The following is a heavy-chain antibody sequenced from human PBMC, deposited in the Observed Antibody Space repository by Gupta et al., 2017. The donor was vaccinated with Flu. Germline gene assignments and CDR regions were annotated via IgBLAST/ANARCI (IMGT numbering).Heavy chain of an antibody. CDR2: INPNSGGT. D-gene: IGHD6-13*01. J-gene: IGHJ4*02. Sequence: QVQLVQSGAEVKKPGASVKVSCKASGYIFTGYYMYWVRQAPGQGLEWMGWINPNSGGTNDAQKFQGRVAMTRDTSISTAYMEVSRLRSDDTAVYYCARSRDSSSWAFDYWGQGTLVTVSS. CDR1: GYIFTGYY. V-gene: IGHV1-2*02. CDR3: ARSRDSSSWAFDY.